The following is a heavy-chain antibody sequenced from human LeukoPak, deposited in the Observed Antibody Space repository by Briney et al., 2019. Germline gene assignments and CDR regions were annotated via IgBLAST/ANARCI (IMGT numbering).Heavy chain of an antibody. J-gene: IGHJ4*02. CDR1: GYTFTGYY. Sequence: ASVKVSCKASGYTFTGYYMHWVRQAPGQGLEWMGWINPNSGNTGYAQKFQGRVTITADKSTSTAYMELSSLRSEDTAVYYCARDRGRDGYNPDYWGQGTLVTVSS. CDR2: INPNSGNT. D-gene: IGHD5-24*01. CDR3: ARDRGRDGYNPDY. V-gene: IGHV1-8*03.